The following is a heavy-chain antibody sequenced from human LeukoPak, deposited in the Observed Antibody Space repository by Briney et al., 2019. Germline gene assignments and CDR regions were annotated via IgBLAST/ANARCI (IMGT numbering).Heavy chain of an antibody. Sequence: GASVKVSCKTSGYIFTDFYLHWVRQARGQGLEWMGWISPTNGATSYARRFQGRVNMARDTSTSTSYMELSSLGSDDTAVYYCARSLSVTRGLIASMLGYWGQGTLVTVSS. V-gene: IGHV1-2*02. J-gene: IGHJ4*02. CDR3: ARSLSVTRGLIASMLGY. D-gene: IGHD3-10*01. CDR1: GYIFTDFY. CDR2: ISPTNGAT.